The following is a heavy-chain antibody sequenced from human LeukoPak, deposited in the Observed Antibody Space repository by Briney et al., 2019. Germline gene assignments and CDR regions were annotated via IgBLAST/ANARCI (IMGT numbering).Heavy chain of an antibody. J-gene: IGHJ3*02. CDR1: GYTFTGYY. V-gene: IGHV1-2*04. D-gene: IGHD3-22*01. CDR3: ARAYYYDSDDAFDI. CDR2: INPNSGGT. Sequence: ASVKVSCKASGYTFTGYYMHWVRQAPGQGLEWMGWINPNSGGTNYAQKFQGWVTMTRDTSISTAYMELSRLRSDDTAVYYCARAYYYDSDDAFDIRGQGTMVTVSS.